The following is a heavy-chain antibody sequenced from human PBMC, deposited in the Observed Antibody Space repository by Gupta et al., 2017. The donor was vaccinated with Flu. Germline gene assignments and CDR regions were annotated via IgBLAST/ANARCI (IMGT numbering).Heavy chain of an antibody. J-gene: IGHJ5*01. D-gene: IGHD4-17*01. Sequence: EVQLVESGGGLVQPGGSLRLSCGASGFTLSDYWMSWVRQAPGKGPELVANINRDGSVINYMNFVRGRFTISRDNAKNAVYFQRNSLRVDDTAVYYCARDVGSGDYDSWGQGTLVTVS. CDR2: INRDGSVI. CDR3: ARDVGSGDYDS. CDR1: GFTLSDYW. V-gene: IGHV3-7*01.